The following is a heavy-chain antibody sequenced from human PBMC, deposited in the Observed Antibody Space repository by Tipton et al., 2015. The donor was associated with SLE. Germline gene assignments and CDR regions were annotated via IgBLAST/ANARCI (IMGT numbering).Heavy chain of an antibody. CDR2: INHSGST. D-gene: IGHD3-3*01. CDR1: GGSFSGYY. CDR3: GRGPFWFGYRNS. V-gene: IGHV4-34*01. J-gene: IGHJ4*02. Sequence: TLSLTCAVYGGSFSGYYWSWIRQPPGKGLEWIGEINHSGSTNYNPSLKSRVTISVDTSKNQFSLKLSSLTAADTAVYYCGRGPFWFGYRNSWGQGTLITVSS.